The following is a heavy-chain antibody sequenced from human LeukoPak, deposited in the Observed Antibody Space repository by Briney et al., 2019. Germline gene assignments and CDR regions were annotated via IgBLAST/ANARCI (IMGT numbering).Heavy chain of an antibody. J-gene: IGHJ6*02. Sequence: GGSLRLSCAASGFTFSNFWMTWVRQAPGKGLEWLANIKRVGSEKYYVDSVKGRFTISRDNAQNSLYLQMNRLRAEDTTVYYCARDEYLLGSYYYGMDVWGQGTTVTVSS. D-gene: IGHD3-10*01. V-gene: IGHV3-7*01. CDR3: ARDEYLLGSYYYGMDV. CDR2: IKRVGSEK. CDR1: GFTFSNFW.